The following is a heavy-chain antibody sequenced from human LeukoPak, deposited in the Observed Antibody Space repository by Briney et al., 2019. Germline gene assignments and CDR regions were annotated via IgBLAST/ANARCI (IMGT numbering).Heavy chain of an antibody. Sequence: SETLSLTCTVSGVSISSYYWSWIRQSPGKGLEWIGYIYYSGSTNYNPSLKSRVTISVDASKNQFSLKLISVTAADSAVYYCARQGSGWYNWFDPWGQGTLVTVSS. CDR1: GVSISSYY. D-gene: IGHD6-19*01. J-gene: IGHJ5*02. CDR2: IYYSGST. CDR3: ARQGSGWYNWFDP. V-gene: IGHV4-59*08.